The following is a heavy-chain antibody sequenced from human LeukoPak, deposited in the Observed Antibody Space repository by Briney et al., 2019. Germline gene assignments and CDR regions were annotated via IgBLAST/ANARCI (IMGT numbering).Heavy chain of an antibody. CDR1: GFTFSNSA. CDR2: ISAGGSDT. CDR3: AKGGNSAPHDY. D-gene: IGHD1-7*01. Sequence: GGSLRLSCAASGFTFSNSAMTWVRQAPGKGREWVSAISAGGSDTIYTDSVKDRFTISRDNSKNTLYMQMNRLRAEDTAVYYCAKGGNSAPHDYWGQGTLVTVSS. J-gene: IGHJ4*02. V-gene: IGHV3-23*01.